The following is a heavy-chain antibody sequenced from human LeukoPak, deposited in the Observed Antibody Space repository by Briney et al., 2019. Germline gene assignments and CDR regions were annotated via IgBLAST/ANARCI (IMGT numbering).Heavy chain of an antibody. V-gene: IGHV3-74*01. J-gene: IGHJ6*03. CDR3: AREGTRFGHYYMDV. D-gene: IGHD3-3*01. CDR2: INTNGDSA. CDR1: GFKFSSYW. Sequence: GGSLRLSCAVSGFKFSSYWMSWVRQVPGKGLMWVAHINTNGDSANYADSVKGRFTISRDNAKNSLYLQMNSLRAEDTAVYYCAREGTRFGHYYMDVWGKGTTVTVSS.